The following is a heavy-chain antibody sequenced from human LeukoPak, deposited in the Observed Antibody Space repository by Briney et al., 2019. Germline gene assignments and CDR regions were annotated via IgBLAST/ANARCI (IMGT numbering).Heavy chain of an antibody. CDR2: IYYSGST. V-gene: IGHV4-39*01. CDR3: ARHKLEREPGHFDY. CDR1: GGSISSSSYY. Sequence: SETLSLTCTVSGGSISSSSYYWGWIRQPPGKGLEWIGSIYYSGSTYYNPSLESRVTISVDTSKNQFSLKLSSVTAADTAVYYCARHKLEREPGHFDYWGQGTLVTVSS. D-gene: IGHD1-1*01. J-gene: IGHJ4*02.